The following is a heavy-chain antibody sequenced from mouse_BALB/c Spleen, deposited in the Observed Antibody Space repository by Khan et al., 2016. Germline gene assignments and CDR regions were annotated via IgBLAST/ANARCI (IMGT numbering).Heavy chain of an antibody. D-gene: IGHD2-4*01. Sequence: VQLKESGAELVKPGASVKLSCTASGFNIKDTYMHWVKKRPEQGLEWIGRIDPENGNTKYDPKFQGKATITADTSSNTAYLQLSSLTSEDTAVYYCARSPYDYDVGFAYWVQGTLVTVSA. J-gene: IGHJ3*01. CDR3: ARSPYDYDVGFAY. CDR1: GFNIKDTY. V-gene: IGHV14-3*02. CDR2: IDPENGNT.